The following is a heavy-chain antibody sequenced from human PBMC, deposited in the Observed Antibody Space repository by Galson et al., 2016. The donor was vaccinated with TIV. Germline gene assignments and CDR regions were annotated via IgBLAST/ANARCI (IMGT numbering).Heavy chain of an antibody. CDR2: IYSDGHT. D-gene: IGHD5-18*01. J-gene: IGHJ3*02. CDR3: ARVRDRGGYSYGDDAFDI. Sequence: SLRLSCAASGFAVNGNYMSWVRQAPGKGLAWVSLIYSDGHTYYADSVKGRFTISRDNSKNTLFLQMNTLRAEDTAVYYCARVRDRGGYSYGDDAFDIWGQGTMVTVSS. V-gene: IGHV3-53*01. CDR1: GFAVNGNY.